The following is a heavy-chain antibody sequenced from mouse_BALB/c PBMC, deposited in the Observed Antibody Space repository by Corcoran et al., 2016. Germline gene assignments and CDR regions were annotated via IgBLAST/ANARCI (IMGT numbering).Heavy chain of an antibody. J-gene: IGHJ4*01. Sequence: QIQLVQSGPELKKPGETVKISCKASGYTFTNYGMNWVKQAPGKGLKGMGWINTYTGEPTYADDFKGRFAFSLETSASTAYLQINNLKNEDTATYFCARKVRAMDYWGQGTSVTVSS. V-gene: IGHV9-3-1*01. CDR2: INTYTGEP. D-gene: IGHD2-14*01. CDR1: GYTFTNYG. CDR3: ARKVRAMDY.